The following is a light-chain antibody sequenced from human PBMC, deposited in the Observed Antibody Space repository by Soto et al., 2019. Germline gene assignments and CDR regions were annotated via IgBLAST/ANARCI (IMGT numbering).Light chain of an antibody. J-gene: IGLJ1*01. CDR1: SSDVGYYNL. CDR3: CSYAGSTTHYV. CDR2: EVN. Sequence: QFVLTQPAAVSGSTGQSITISCTGTSSDVGYYNLVSWYQQHPGKAPKLIIYEVNKRPSGFSNRFSGSKSGNTASLTISGLQAEDEADYYYCSYAGSTTHYVFGTGTKVTVL. V-gene: IGLV2-23*02.